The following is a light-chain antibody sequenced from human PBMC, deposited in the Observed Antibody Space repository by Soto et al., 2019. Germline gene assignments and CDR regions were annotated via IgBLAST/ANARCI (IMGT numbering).Light chain of an antibody. J-gene: IGLJ1*01. CDR2: DVT. CDR1: SSDVGGYNY. V-gene: IGLV2-14*03. Sequence: QSALTQPASVSGSPGQSITISCTGTSSDVGGYNYVSWYQHHPGKAPKLSIYDVTNRPSGVSNPFSGSKSVNTASLTISGLQPEDEADYYCSSYTTSNTRQIVFGTGTKLTVL. CDR3: SSYTTSNTRQIV.